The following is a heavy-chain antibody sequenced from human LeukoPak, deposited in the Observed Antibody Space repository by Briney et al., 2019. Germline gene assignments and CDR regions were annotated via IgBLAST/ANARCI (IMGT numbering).Heavy chain of an antibody. CDR3: ARQRRWGFDY. CDR2: IASSGSTI. D-gene: IGHD5-24*01. CDR1: GFTFSDYY. J-gene: IGHJ4*02. V-gene: IGHV3-11*04. Sequence: PGGSLRLSCAASGFTFSDYYMNWIRQAPGKGLEWVSYIASSGSTIYYADSVKGRFTISRDNAKNSLYLQMNSLRVEDTAVYYCARQRRWGFDYWGQGTLVTVSS.